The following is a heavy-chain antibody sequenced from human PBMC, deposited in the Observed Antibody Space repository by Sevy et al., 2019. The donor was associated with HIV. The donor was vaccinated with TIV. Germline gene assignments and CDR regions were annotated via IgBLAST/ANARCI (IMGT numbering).Heavy chain of an antibody. J-gene: IGHJ4*02. V-gene: IGHV4-30-4*01. CDR1: GGSISSSDSY. Sequence: TLSLTCTVSGGSISSSDSYWSWIRQPPGKGLEWIGYIHFSGGTYYNPFLKSRVAMSVDTSERQFSLRLSFMTAADTAVYYCANKRGYSHGPFDYWGQGALVTVSS. CDR2: IHFSGGT. CDR3: ANKRGYSHGPFDY. D-gene: IGHD5-12*01.